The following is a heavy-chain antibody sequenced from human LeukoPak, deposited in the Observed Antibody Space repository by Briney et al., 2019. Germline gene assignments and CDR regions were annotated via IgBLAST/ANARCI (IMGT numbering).Heavy chain of an antibody. CDR3: ARVLYYYGSGSYPAYDY. Sequence: ASVKVSCKASGYTFTGYYMHWVRQAPGQGLEWMGWINPNSGGTNYAQKFQGRVTMTRDTSISTAYMELSRLRSDDTAVYYCARVLYYYGSGSYPAYDYWGQGTLVTVSS. J-gene: IGHJ4*02. D-gene: IGHD3-10*01. CDR2: INPNSGGT. CDR1: GYTFTGYY. V-gene: IGHV1-2*02.